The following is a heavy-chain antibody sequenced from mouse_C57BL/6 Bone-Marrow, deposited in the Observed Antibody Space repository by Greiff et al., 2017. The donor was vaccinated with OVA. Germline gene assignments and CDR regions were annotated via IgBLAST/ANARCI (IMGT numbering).Heavy chain of an antibody. CDR3: AREYDYDGFFAY. CDR1: GYTFTSYW. D-gene: IGHD2-4*01. J-gene: IGHJ3*01. CDR2: IDPSDSYT. V-gene: IGHV1-50*01. Sequence: QVQLKHPGAELVKPGASVKLSCKASGYTFTSYWMQWVKQRPGQGLEWIGEIDPSDSYTNYNQKFKGKATLTVDTSSSTAYMQLSSLTSEDSAVYYCAREYDYDGFFAYWGQGTLVTVSA.